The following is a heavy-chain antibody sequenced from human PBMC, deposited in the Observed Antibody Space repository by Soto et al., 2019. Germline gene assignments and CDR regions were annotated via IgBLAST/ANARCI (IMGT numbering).Heavy chain of an antibody. J-gene: IGHJ4*02. Sequence: GGSLRLSCAASGFTFSSYSMNWVRQAPGKGLEWVSSISSSSSYIYYADSVKGRFTISRDNAKNSLYLQMNSLRAEDTAVYYCASGWYDFAFHYWGQGTLVTVSS. CDR2: ISSSSSYI. D-gene: IGHD3-3*01. CDR1: GFTFSSYS. V-gene: IGHV3-21*01. CDR3: ASGWYDFAFHY.